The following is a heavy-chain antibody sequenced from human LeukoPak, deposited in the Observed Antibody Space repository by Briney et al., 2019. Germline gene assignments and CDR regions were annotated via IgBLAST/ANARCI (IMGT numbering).Heavy chain of an antibody. V-gene: IGHV1-8*03. CDR3: ARGGPPNYYGSGPGYYYMDV. J-gene: IGHJ6*03. CDR1: GYTFTSYD. CDR2: MNPNSGNT. Sequence: ASVKVSCEASGYTFTSYDINWVRQATGQGLEWMGWMNPNSGNTGYAQKFQGRVTITRNTSISTAYMELSSLRSEDTAVYYCARGGPPNYYGSGPGYYYMDVWGKGTTVTVSS. D-gene: IGHD3-10*01.